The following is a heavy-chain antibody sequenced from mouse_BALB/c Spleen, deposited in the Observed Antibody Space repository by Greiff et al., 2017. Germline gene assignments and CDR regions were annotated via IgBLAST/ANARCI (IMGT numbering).Heavy chain of an antibody. V-gene: IGHV5-17*02. CDR3: ARYWDGYFDY. D-gene: IGHD4-1*01. CDR1: GFTFSSFG. J-gene: IGHJ2*01. CDR2: ISSGSSTI. Sequence: EVKLMESGGGLVQPGGSRKLSCAASGFTFSSFGMHWVRQAPEKGLEWVAYISSGSSTIYYADTVKGRFTISRDNPKNTLFLQMTRLRSEDTAMYYCARYWDGYFDYWGQGTTLTVSS.